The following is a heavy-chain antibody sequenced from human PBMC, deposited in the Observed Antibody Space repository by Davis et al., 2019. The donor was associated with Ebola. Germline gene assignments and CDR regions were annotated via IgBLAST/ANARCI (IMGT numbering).Heavy chain of an antibody. CDR1: GGPFSAYY. CDR2: INHSGIS. Sequence: PSETLSLTCAVNGGPFSAYYWTYIRQSPGMGLEWIGEINHSGISSYNPALKTRVRMSVDPAKNQFSLRLRSVTAADTAVYYCARGSVKMDSWGQGILVTVSS. V-gene: IGHV4-34*01. J-gene: IGHJ4*02. D-gene: IGHD3-22*01. CDR3: ARGSVKMDS.